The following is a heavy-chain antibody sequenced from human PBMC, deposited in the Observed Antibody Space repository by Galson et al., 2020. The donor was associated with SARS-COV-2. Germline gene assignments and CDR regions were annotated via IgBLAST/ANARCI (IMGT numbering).Heavy chain of an antibody. CDR3: AREASYYCSTIYTCHRGGLDV. CDR1: GGSISSDNYY. Sequence: ETSETLSLTCTVSGGSISSDNYYWSWIRQPAGKGLEWIGRIYNSGSTNYNPSLKSRVTISVDTSKNQFPLKLSSVTATDTAMYYCAREASYYCSTIYTCHRGGLDVWGQGTTVTVSS. CDR2: IYNSGST. J-gene: IGHJ6*02. V-gene: IGHV4-61*02. D-gene: IGHD2-2*01.